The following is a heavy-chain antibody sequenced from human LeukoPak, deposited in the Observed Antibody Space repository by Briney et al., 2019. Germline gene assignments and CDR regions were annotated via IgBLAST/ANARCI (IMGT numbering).Heavy chain of an antibody. J-gene: IGHJ4*02. V-gene: IGHV3-11*06. CDR1: GFTFSDYY. CDR2: ITSSSSYT. CDR3: ARDKYGSGRYYFDY. Sequence: GGSLRLSCVASGFTFSDYYMSWIRQAPGKGLEWVSYITSSSSYTNYADSVKGRFTISRDNAKNSLYLQMNSLRAEDTAVYYCARDKYGSGRYYFDYWGQGTLVTVSS. D-gene: IGHD6-19*01.